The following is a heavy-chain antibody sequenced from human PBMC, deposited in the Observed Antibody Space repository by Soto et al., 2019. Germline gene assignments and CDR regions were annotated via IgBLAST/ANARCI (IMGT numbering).Heavy chain of an antibody. J-gene: IGHJ4*02. CDR3: ANPDILPHY. V-gene: IGHV3-23*01. D-gene: IGHD3-9*01. Sequence: VGSLRHCCAASGFILNNFAINWVRQVPGMGLEWVSGISGRGGSTYYADSVKGRFTISXXXXTXTXYXQXXXLRAEDTAVYSYANPDILPHYWGQRSFVTVSS. CDR1: GFILNNFA. CDR2: ISGRGGST.